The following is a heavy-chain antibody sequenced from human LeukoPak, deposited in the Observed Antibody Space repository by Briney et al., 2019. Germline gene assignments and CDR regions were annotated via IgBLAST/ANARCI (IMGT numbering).Heavy chain of an antibody. V-gene: IGHV4-39*01. J-gene: IGHJ6*03. CDR1: GGSISSSSYY. CDR3: ARHMWFGPGQLYYYMDV. Sequence: SETLSLTCTVSGGSISSSSYYWGWIRQPPGKGLEWIGSIYYSGSTYYNPSLKSRVTISVDTPKNQFSLKLSSVTAADTAVYYCARHMWFGPGQLYYYMDVWGKGTTVTVSS. D-gene: IGHD3-10*01. CDR2: IYYSGST.